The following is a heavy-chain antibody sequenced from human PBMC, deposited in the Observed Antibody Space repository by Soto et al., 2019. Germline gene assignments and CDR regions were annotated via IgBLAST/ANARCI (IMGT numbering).Heavy chain of an antibody. CDR1: GFTFSSYA. CDR3: AKDSTVPYFDY. D-gene: IGHD4-4*01. Sequence: GGSLRLSCAASGFTFSSYAMSWVRQAPGKGLEWVSAISGSGGSTYYADSVKGRLTISRDNSKNTLYLQMNSLRAEDTAVYYRAKDSTVPYFDYWGQGTLVTVSS. V-gene: IGHV3-23*01. J-gene: IGHJ4*02. CDR2: ISGSGGST.